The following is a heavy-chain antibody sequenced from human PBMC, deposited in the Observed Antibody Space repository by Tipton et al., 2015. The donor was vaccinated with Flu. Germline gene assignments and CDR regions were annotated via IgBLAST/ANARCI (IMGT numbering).Heavy chain of an antibody. CDR2: INADGTAT. CDR3: ARPTYGSYNDAFDL. CDR1: GITFSSYA. V-gene: IGHV3-74*01. Sequence: SLRLSCTASGITFSSYAMSWVRQAPGKGLVWVSRINADGTATNYADSVKGRFTISRDNAKNSLYLQMDGLTVDDTALYYCARPTYGSYNDAFDLWGQGTVVTVSS. J-gene: IGHJ3*01. D-gene: IGHD4-17*01.